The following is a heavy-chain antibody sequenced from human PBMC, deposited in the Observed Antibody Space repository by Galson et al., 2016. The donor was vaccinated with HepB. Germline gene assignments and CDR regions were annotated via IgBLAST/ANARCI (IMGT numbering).Heavy chain of an antibody. CDR3: AQYYYDSSGYVEYFQN. Sequence: SLRLSCAAPGFTFTTYWMSWVRQAPGKGLEWVANIKQDGSEKYYVDSVKGRFTISRDNAKNSLYLQMNSLRAEDTAVYYCAQYYYDSSGYVEYFQNWGQGSRVTVSS. CDR1: GFTFTTYW. J-gene: IGHJ1*01. D-gene: IGHD3-22*01. V-gene: IGHV3-7*03. CDR2: IKQDGSEK.